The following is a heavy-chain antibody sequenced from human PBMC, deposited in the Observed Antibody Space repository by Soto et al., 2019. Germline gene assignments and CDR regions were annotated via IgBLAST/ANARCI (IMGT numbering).Heavy chain of an antibody. Sequence: QEQLVQSGAEVKKTGASVKVSCKASGYTFISYYMHWVRQAPGQGLEWVGLIHSSGGSTRYAQKFQCRVTMPRDTSTSTVYMELSSLRSEETAVYYCARDRVAAAGISYYHYGMDVWGQGTTVTVSS. CDR2: IHSSGGST. CDR1: GYTFISYY. J-gene: IGHJ6*01. V-gene: IGHV1-46*01. CDR3: ARDRVAAAGISYYHYGMDV. D-gene: IGHD6-13*01.